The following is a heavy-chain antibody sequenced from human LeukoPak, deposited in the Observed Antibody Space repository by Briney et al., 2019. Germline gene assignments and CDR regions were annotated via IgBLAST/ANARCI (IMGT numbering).Heavy chain of an antibody. V-gene: IGHV3-48*01. CDR3: ARDGYSSGWYDPDFDY. J-gene: IGHJ4*02. Sequence: GGSLRLSCAASGFTFSRYSMNWVRQAPGKGLEWVSYISSSSSTIYYADSVKGRFTISRDNAKNSLYLQMNSLRAEDTAVYYCARDGYSSGWYDPDFDYWGQGTLVTVSS. D-gene: IGHD6-19*01. CDR1: GFTFSRYS. CDR2: ISSSSSTI.